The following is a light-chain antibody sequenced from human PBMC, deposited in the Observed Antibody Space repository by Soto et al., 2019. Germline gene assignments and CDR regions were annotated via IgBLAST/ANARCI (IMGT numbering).Light chain of an antibody. Sequence: DIQMTQSPSTLSASVGDRVTVTCRASQSISNWLAWYQQKPGKAPKLLIYDASSLESGVPSRFSGSGSGTEFTLTISSLQPDDFATYYCQQYNSYWTTFGQGTKVDIK. CDR1: QSISNW. CDR2: DAS. J-gene: IGKJ1*01. CDR3: QQYNSYWTT. V-gene: IGKV1-5*01.